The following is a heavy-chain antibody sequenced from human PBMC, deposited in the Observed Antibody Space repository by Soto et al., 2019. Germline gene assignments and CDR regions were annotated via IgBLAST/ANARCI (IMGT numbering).Heavy chain of an antibody. Sequence: QVQLQESGPGLAEPSETLSLTCTVSGDPIGAYYWSWIRQPPGKGLEWIGFIYYSGSTNYNPSLKSRVTISLDTSKRQFSLQLSSVTAADTAVYYCARAGSGSYYDFNWFDPWGQGTLVTVSS. CDR1: GDPIGAYY. CDR3: ARAGSGSYYDFNWFDP. D-gene: IGHD1-26*01. V-gene: IGHV4-59*01. J-gene: IGHJ5*02. CDR2: IYYSGST.